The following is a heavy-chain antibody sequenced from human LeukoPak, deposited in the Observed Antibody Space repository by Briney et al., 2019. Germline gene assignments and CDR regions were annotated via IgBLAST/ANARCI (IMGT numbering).Heavy chain of an antibody. CDR3: TTDRPGDCGWWAYLDY. CDR2: IKSKTYGGTT. CDR1: GFTFSNAL. V-gene: IGHV3-15*01. D-gene: IGHD3-10*01. Sequence: PGGSLRLSLPSSGFTFSNALMSWVRQAPGKGLEWVGRIKSKTYGGTTDYAAPVKGRFTISRDDSKNTLYLQMNSLKTEDTAVYYCTTDRPGDCGWWAYLDYWGQGTLVTVSS. J-gene: IGHJ4*02.